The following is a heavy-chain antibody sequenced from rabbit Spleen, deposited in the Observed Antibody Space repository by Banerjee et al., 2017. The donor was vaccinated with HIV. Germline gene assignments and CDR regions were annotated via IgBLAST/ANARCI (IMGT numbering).Heavy chain of an antibody. V-gene: IGHV1S40*01. Sequence: LVESGGGLVQPGASLTLTCTASGFSFNVNYDICWVRQAPWKGLEWIGCIYTGNGKTYYASLAKGRFTISKTSSTVDLKMTSLTAADTATYFCARDSGSGHYIDLNFWGPGTLVTVS. CDR1: GFSFNVNYD. CDR3: ARDSGSGHYIDLNF. J-gene: IGHJ4*01. D-gene: IGHD1-1*01. CDR2: IYTGNGKT.